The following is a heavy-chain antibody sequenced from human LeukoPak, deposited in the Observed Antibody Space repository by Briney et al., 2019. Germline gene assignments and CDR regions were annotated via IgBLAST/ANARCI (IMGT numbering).Heavy chain of an antibody. V-gene: IGHV3-30*02. CDR3: AKNLVVPAPLPRPYYYYGMDV. J-gene: IGHJ6*02. Sequence: GGSLRLSCAASGFTFSSYGMHWVRQAPGKGLEWVAFIRYDGSNKYYADSVKGRFTISRDNSKNTLYLQMNSLRAEDTAVYYCAKNLVVPAPLPRPYYYYGMDVWGQGTTVTVSS. CDR2: IRYDGSNK. D-gene: IGHD2-2*01. CDR1: GFTFSSYG.